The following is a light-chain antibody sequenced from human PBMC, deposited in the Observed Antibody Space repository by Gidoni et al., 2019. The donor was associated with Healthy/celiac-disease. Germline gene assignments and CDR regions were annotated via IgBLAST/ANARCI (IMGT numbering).Light chain of an antibody. J-gene: IGKJ1*01. CDR3: QQRYSTPPWT. CDR1: HSISSY. Sequence: DIQMTQSPSSLSASVRDRVTSTCRTSHSISSYLNWYKQKPEKAPNLLIYAASSLQSGVPSRFSGSGSATDFTLTISSLQPEDFATFYCQQRYSTPPWTFGQGTKVEIK. CDR2: AAS. V-gene: IGKV1-39*01.